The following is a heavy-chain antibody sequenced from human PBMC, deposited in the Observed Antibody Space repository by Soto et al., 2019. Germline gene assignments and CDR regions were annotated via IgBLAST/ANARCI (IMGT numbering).Heavy chain of an antibody. D-gene: IGHD6-19*01. CDR3: ARDHRSGWFESDYYYGMDV. CDR1: GDSVSSNSAA. CDR2: TYYRSKWYN. J-gene: IGHJ6*02. V-gene: IGHV6-1*01. Sequence: SQTLSLPCAISGDSVSSNSAAWNWIRQSPSRGLEWLGRTYYRSKWYNDYAVSVKSRITINPDTSKNQFSLQLNSVTPEDTAVYYCARDHRSGWFESDYYYGMDVWGQGTTVTVSS.